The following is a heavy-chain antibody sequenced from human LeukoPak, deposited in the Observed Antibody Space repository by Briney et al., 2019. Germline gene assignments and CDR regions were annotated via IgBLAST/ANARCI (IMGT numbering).Heavy chain of an antibody. CDR2: ISSSSSYI. J-gene: IGHJ3*02. V-gene: IGHV3-21*01. Sequence: GGSLRLSCAASGFTFSGYSMNWVRQAPGKGLEWVSSISSSSSYIYYADSVKGRFTIPRDNAKNSLYLQMNSLRAEDTAVYYCARDRYYDILTGYYRALDAFDIWGQGTMVTVSS. CDR3: ARDRYYDILTGYYRALDAFDI. D-gene: IGHD3-9*01. CDR1: GFTFSGYS.